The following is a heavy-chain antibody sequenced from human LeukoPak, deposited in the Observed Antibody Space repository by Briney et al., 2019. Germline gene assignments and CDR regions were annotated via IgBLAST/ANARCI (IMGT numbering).Heavy chain of an antibody. Sequence: NASETLSLTCAVSGYSISSGYYWGWIRQPPGKGLEWIGSIYHSGSTYYNLSLKSRVTISVDTSKNQFSLKLSSVTAADTAVYYCASRRVHCSSTSCMGLAFDYWGQGTLVTVSS. CDR1: GYSISSGYY. D-gene: IGHD2-2*01. J-gene: IGHJ4*02. V-gene: IGHV4-38-2*01. CDR2: IYHSGST. CDR3: ASRRVHCSSTSCMGLAFDY.